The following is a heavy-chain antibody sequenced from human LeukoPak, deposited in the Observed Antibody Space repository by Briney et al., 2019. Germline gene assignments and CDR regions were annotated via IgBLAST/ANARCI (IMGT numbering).Heavy chain of an antibody. CDR2: INPNSGVT. CDR3: ASGGAAYCSSASCYHMEYFDY. V-gene: IGHV1-2*02. CDR1: GYTFSGYY. D-gene: IGHD2-2*01. J-gene: IGHJ4*02. Sequence: GASVKVSCKASGYTFSGYYIHWVRQAPGQGLEWLGWINPNSGVTNYAQKFQGRVTMTRDTSISTAYMELSRLRSDDTAVYYCASGGAAYCSSASCYHMEYFDYWGQGTLVTVSS.